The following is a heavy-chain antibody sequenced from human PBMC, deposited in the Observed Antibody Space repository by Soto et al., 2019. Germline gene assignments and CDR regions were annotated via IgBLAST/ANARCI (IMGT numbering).Heavy chain of an antibody. J-gene: IGHJ1*01. CDR3: TREENCSGGICYSEYFQR. V-gene: IGHV1-46*01. CDR2: VKPSGGST. Sequence: QVQLVQSGAEVKKPGASVKVSCTASGYSFTAYSMHWVRQAPGQGLEWMGVVKPSGGSTNYAQKFQGRITMTRDTSTSTVYMDLSALTSEDTAVYYCTREENCSGGICYSEYFQRWGQGTLVTVSS. CDR1: GYSFTAYS. D-gene: IGHD2-15*01.